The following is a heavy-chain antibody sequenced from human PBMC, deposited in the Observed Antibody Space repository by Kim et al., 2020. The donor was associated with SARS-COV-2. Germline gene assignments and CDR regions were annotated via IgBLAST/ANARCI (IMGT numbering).Heavy chain of an antibody. CDR2: ISSRGMTK. V-gene: IGHV3-48*03. D-gene: IGHD2-15*01. CDR1: GFTFSSYE. CDR3: ARTGSGGGNYFDY. J-gene: IGHJ4*02. Sequence: GGSLRLSCAASGFTFSSYEMNWVRQAPGKGLEWVSYISSRGMTKYYADPVKGRFTISRDNGKNSVYLQMNSLRAEDTAVYYCARTGSGGGNYFDYWGQGILVTVSS.